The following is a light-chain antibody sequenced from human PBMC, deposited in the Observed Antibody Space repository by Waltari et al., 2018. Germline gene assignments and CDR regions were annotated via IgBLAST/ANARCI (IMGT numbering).Light chain of an antibody. J-gene: IGKJ2*01. Sequence: EIVLTQSPATLSLSPGERATLSCRASQSVSSYLAWYQQKPGQAPRLLIYDASNRATGIPARFSASGSGTDFTLTLSSLEPEDFAVYYCQQRSSWPYIFGQGTKLEIK. CDR2: DAS. V-gene: IGKV3-11*01. CDR1: QSVSSY. CDR3: QQRSSWPYI.